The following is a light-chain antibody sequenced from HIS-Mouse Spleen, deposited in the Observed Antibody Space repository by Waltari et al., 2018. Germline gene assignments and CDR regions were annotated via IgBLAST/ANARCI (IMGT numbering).Light chain of an antibody. V-gene: IGLV3-25*03. CDR2: KDS. Sequence: SYELTQPPSVSVSPGQTARIPCSGDALPKQSAYWYQQKPGRAPVLVIYKDSERPSGIPERFSGSSSGTTVTLTISGVQAEDEADYYCQSADSSGTYVVFGGGTELTVL. J-gene: IGLJ2*01. CDR1: ALPKQS. CDR3: QSADSSGTYVV.